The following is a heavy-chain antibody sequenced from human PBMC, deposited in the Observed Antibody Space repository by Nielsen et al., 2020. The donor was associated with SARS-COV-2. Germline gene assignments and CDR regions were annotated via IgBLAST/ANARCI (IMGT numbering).Heavy chain of an antibody. J-gene: IGHJ4*02. CDR3: ARIGWELDLDF. CDR2: VSRDGSDT. D-gene: IGHD4-23*01. CDR1: GFTFSNYG. V-gene: IGHV3-33*08. Sequence: GSLKISCAASGFTFSNYGMHWVRQVTGKGLEWVAIVSRDGSDTFYVDSLRGRFTISRDNSKNTVYLDMNNLRVEDTAVYYCARIGWELDLDFWGQGTLVTVSS.